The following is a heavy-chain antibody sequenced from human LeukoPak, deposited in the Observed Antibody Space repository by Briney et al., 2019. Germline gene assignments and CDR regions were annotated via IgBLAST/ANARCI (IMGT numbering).Heavy chain of an antibody. CDR1: GFPFSSYG. CDR2: IWNDGSKK. J-gene: IGHJ4*02. V-gene: IGHV3-33*06. D-gene: IGHD2-2*01. CDR3: AKDRNIVIIPAAIEGFDY. Sequence: PGRSLRLSCAASGFPFSSYGMRWVRQAPGKGLEWVAVIWNDGSKKLYADSVKGRFTVSRDNHKNVVFLQMNTLRVDDTAVYYCAKDRNIVIIPAAIEGFDYWGLGTLVTVAS.